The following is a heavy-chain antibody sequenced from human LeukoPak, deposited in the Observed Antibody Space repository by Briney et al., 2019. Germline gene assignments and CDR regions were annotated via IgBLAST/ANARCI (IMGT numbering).Heavy chain of an antibody. CDR2: ISGSGGST. J-gene: IGHJ6*02. CDR1: GFTFSSYA. Sequence: GGSLRLSCAASGFTFSSYAMSWVRQAPGKGLEWVSAISGSGGSTYYADSVKGRFTISRDNSKNTLYLQMNSLRAEDTAVYYCARGSVGELLYSYYYYGMDVWGQGTTVTVSS. CDR3: ARGSVGELLYSYYYYGMDV. D-gene: IGHD3-10*01. V-gene: IGHV3-23*01.